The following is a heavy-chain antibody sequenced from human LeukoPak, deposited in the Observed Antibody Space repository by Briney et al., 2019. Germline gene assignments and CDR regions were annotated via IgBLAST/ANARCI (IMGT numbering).Heavy chain of an antibody. CDR2: IRDDGSNK. V-gene: IGHV3-30*02. CDR1: GFTFSSYG. Sequence: HPGGSLRLSCAASGFTFSSYGMHWGRQAPGKGLEWGAFIRDDGSNKYYADSVKGRFTISRDNPKNTLYLQMNSLRAEDTAVYYCAQQDSSGPRDWGQGTLVTVSS. D-gene: IGHD6-19*01. J-gene: IGHJ4*02. CDR3: AQQDSSGPRD.